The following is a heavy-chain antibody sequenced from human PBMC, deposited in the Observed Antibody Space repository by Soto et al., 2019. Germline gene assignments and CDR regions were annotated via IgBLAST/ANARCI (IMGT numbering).Heavy chain of an antibody. CDR3: AAGITMVRGVIPYYYYGMDV. J-gene: IGHJ6*02. Sequence: SVKVSCKASGFTVTSSAVQWVRQARGQRLEWIGWIVVGSGNTNYAQKFQERVTITRDMSTSTAYMELSSLRSEDTAVYYCAAGITMVRGVIPYYYYGMDVWGQGTTVTVSS. V-gene: IGHV1-58*01. CDR2: IVVGSGNT. CDR1: GFTVTSSA. D-gene: IGHD3-10*01.